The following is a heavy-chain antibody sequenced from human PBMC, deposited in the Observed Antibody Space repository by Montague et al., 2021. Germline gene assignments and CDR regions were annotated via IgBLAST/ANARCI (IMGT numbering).Heavy chain of an antibody. Sequence: SETLSLTCSVSGASIGDYYWSWIRQPPGKGLEWIGYIYYSRRTNYNPSLKSRVTISVDTSKNQFSLKLSSVTAADTALYYCAETNPYYYYGMDVWGQGTTVTVSS. D-gene: IGHD1-14*01. CDR3: AETNPYYYYGMDV. J-gene: IGHJ6*02. CDR1: GASIGDYY. V-gene: IGHV4-59*01. CDR2: IYYSRRT.